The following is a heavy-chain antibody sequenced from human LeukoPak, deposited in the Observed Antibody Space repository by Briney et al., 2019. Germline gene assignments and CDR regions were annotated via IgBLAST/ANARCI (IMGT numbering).Heavy chain of an antibody. V-gene: IGHV3-30*18. J-gene: IGHJ6*02. CDR2: ISYDGSSK. D-gene: IGHD6-19*01. CDR3: AKDRGAVAGSYYYGMDV. CDR1: GFTFSSYG. Sequence: SGGSLRLSCAASGFTFSSYGMHWVRQAPGKGLEWVAVISYDGSSKYYADSVKGRFTISRDNSKNTLYLQMNSLRAEDTAVYYCAKDRGAVAGSYYYGMDVWGQGTTVTVSS.